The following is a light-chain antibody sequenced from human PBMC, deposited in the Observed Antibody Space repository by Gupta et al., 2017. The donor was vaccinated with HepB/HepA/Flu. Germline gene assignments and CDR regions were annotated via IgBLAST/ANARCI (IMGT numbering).Light chain of an antibody. CDR1: QSVTGRY. CDR2: GTS. J-gene: IGKJ5*01. V-gene: IGKV3-20*01. Sequence: EIVLTQSPGTLSLSPGGRATLSCRASQSVTGRYLAWYQQKPGQAPRLLMYGTSSRATGIPDRFSGSGSGTDFTLTISRLEPEDFAMYYCQQYITSPVTFGQGTRVEIK. CDR3: QQYITSPVT.